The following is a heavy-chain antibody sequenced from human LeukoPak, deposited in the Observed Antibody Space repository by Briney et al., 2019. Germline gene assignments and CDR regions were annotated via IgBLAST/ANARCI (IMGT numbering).Heavy chain of an antibody. CDR3: ATRVAIYGDYGYWYFDL. Sequence: ASVKVSCKASGYTFTGYYMHWVRQAPGKGLEWMGGFDPEDGETIYAQKFQGRVTMTEDTSTDTAYMELSSLRSEDTAVYYCATRVAIYGDYGYWYFDLWGRGTLVTVSS. J-gene: IGHJ2*01. D-gene: IGHD4-17*01. V-gene: IGHV1-24*01. CDR1: GYTFTGYY. CDR2: FDPEDGET.